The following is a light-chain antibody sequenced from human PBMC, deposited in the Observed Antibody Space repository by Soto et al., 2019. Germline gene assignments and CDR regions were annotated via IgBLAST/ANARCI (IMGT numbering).Light chain of an antibody. Sequence: QSALTQPASVSGSPGQSITISCTGTSSDVGGYNYVSWYQQHPGKAPKLMIFDVSNRPSGVSNRFSGSKSCNTASLTISGLQADEEADYYCSSYTSSSTLYVFGTGTKVTVL. CDR2: DVS. V-gene: IGLV2-14*01. CDR3: SSYTSSSTLYV. J-gene: IGLJ1*01. CDR1: SSDVGGYNY.